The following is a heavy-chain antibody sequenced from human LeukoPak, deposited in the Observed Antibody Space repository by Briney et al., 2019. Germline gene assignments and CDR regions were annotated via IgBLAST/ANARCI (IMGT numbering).Heavy chain of an antibody. CDR2: FYYSGNT. CDR3: ARDPRDYGDYVSWFDP. J-gene: IGHJ5*02. D-gene: IGHD4-17*01. Sequence: SETLSLTCTVSGGSISSYYWSWIRQPPGKGLEWIGYFYYSGNTNYNPSLKSRVTMSVDTSRNQLSLKLSSVTAADTAVYYCARDPRDYGDYVSWFDPWGQGTLVTVSS. V-gene: IGHV4-59*12. CDR1: GGSISSYY.